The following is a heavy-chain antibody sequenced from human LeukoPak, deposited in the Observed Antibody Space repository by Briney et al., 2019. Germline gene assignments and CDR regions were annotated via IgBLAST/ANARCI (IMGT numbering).Heavy chain of an antibody. CDR1: GYTFTSYY. V-gene: IGHV1-46*01. CDR2: INPSGGNT. J-gene: IGHJ4*02. CDR3: ARVAVEATLEH. Sequence: ASVKVSCKASGYTFTSYYIHWVRQAPGQGLEWMGIINPSGGNTNYAQKFQGRVTMTRDTSTSTVYMELSSLRSEDTAVYFCARVAVEATLEHWGQGTLVTVSS. D-gene: IGHD1-26*01.